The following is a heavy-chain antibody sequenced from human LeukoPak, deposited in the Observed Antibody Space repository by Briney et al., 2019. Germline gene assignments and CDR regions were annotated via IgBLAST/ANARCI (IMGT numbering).Heavy chain of an antibody. D-gene: IGHD2-21*02. Sequence: GGSLRLSCAASGFMFSSNWMSWVRLAPGKGLEWVANIKEDGTETYYVDSVKGRFTISRDNAKNSLYLQMDSLRTEDTALYYCVKSGGYATAIRYFDLWGRGTLVTVSS. CDR2: IKEDGTET. CDR3: VKSGGYATAIRYFDL. CDR1: GFMFSSNW. J-gene: IGHJ2*01. V-gene: IGHV3-7*03.